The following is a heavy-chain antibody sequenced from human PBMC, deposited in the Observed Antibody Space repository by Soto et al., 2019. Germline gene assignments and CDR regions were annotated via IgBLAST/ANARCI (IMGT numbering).Heavy chain of an antibody. CDR3: ARDSSTGYYSGMDV. J-gene: IGHJ6*02. V-gene: IGHV1-18*01. CDR2: ISAYNGNT. CDR1: GYTFTSYG. Sequence: QVQLVQSGAEVKKPGASVKVSCKASGYTFTSYGISWVRQAPGQGLEWMGWISAYNGNTDYAEELQGRVTMTTDTSTSTAYMELRSLRSDDTAVYFCARDSSTGYYSGMDVWGQGTTVTVSS.